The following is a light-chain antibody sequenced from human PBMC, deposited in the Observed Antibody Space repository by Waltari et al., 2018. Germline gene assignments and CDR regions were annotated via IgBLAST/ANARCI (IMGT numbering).Light chain of an antibody. Sequence: EIVLTQSPATLSLSPGERATLSCRASQSVSSSLAWYQQKPGQAPRLLIYDASNRATGIPARFSGSGSGTDFTRTISSLEPEDFAVYYCQQRSSPGLYSFGQGTKLEIK. CDR2: DAS. CDR1: QSVSSS. V-gene: IGKV3-11*01. J-gene: IGKJ2*03. CDR3: QQRSSPGLYS.